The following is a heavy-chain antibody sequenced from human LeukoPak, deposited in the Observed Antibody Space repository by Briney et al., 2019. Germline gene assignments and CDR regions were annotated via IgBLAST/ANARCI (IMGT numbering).Heavy chain of an antibody. CDR2: IYYSGRT. D-gene: IGHD4-17*01. V-gene: IGHV4-59*01. CDR3: ASLRTTVTSAAFDI. J-gene: IGHJ3*02. Sequence: NSSETLSLTCTVSGGSISSYYWIWIRQPPGKGLEWIGDIYYSGRTNYNPSLKSRVTTSLDTSKNQISLKLSSVTAADTAVYYCASLRTTVTSAAFDIWGQGTVVTVSS. CDR1: GGSISSYY.